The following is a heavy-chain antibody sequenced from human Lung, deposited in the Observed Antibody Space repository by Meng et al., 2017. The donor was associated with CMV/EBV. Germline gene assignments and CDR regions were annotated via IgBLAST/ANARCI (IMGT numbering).Heavy chain of an antibody. J-gene: IGHJ4*02. CDR3: ASRPGGAESSSPNDY. V-gene: IGHV3-23*01. CDR1: GFTFSSYA. CDR2: ISGSDGST. Sequence: GESLKISCPSSGFTFSSYAMSWVRQAPGKGLEWVSVISGSDGSTYYADSVEVRFTISRDNSKNTLYLQLISLRDEDTAVYYCASRPGGAESSSPNDYWGQGTLVTFSS. D-gene: IGHD6-6*01.